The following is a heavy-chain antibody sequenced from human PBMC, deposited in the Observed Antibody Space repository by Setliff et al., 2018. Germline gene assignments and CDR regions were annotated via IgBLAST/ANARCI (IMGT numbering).Heavy chain of an antibody. CDR1: GDSISSRPFY. J-gene: IGHJ4*02. D-gene: IGHD1-1*01. CDR2: IYTSWST. V-gene: IGHV4-61*09. Sequence: SETLSLTCTVSGDSISSRPFYWGWFRQPAGKELEWIGQIYTSWSTIYNPSLKSRATILLDTSKNQFSLTLTSVTAADTAVYYCARTGTYRYFDYWGQGALVTVSS. CDR3: ARTGTYRYFDY.